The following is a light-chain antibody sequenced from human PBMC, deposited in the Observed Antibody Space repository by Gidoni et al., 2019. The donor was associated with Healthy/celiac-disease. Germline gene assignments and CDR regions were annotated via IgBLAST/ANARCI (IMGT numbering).Light chain of an antibody. CDR3: QQYGTSPAYT. V-gene: IGKV3-20*01. J-gene: IGKJ2*01. CDR2: AAS. Sequence: EVVLTQSPGTLSLSPGERATLSCRASQSVSNTYLAWYQQKPGQAPRLLIYAASSRATGIPDRFSGSGSGTDFTLTISRLEPEDFAVYYCQQYGTSPAYTFGQXTKLEI. CDR1: QSVSNTY.